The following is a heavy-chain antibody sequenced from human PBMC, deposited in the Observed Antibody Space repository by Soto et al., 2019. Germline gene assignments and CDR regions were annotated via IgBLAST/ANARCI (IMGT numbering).Heavy chain of an antibody. V-gene: IGHV1-18*01. CDR1: GYTFTSYG. D-gene: IGHD1-26*01. CDR2: ISAYNGNT. J-gene: IGHJ6*03. Sequence: ASVKVSCKASGYTFTSYGISWVRQAPGQGLEWMGWISAYNGNTNYAQKLQGRVTMTTDTSTSTAYMELRSLRSDDTAVYYCARIGSGITTSYYYYMDVWGKGTTVTVSS. CDR3: ARIGSGITTSYYYYMDV.